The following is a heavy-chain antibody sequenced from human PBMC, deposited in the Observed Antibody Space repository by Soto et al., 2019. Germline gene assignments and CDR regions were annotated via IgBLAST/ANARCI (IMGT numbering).Heavy chain of an antibody. CDR1: GGSISSGGYY. D-gene: IGHD4-17*01. V-gene: IGHV4-31*03. Sequence: QVQLQESGPGLVKPSQTLSLTCTVSGGSISSGGYYWSWIRQHPGKGLEWIGYIYYSGSTYYNPSLKGRVTISVDTSKNPFSLKLSSVTAADTAVYYCARGLRDYGDYLDYWGQGTLVTVSS. CDR2: IYYSGST. J-gene: IGHJ4*02. CDR3: ARGLRDYGDYLDY.